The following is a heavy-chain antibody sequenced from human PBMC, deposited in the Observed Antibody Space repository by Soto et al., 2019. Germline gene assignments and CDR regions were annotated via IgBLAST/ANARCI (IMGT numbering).Heavy chain of an antibody. D-gene: IGHD4-17*01. CDR1: GFSLSTSGVG. CDR3: AHKGGGDYIIDD. V-gene: IGHV2-5*02. Sequence: QITLKESGPTLVKPTQTLTLTCTFSGFSLSTSGVGVGWIRQPPGKALEWLAVIYWDDSKHYSPSLKSRLTTTKDTSKHQVVLTMTNMDPVDTATYSCAHKGGGDYIIDDWGQGTLVTVSS. J-gene: IGHJ4*02. CDR2: IYWDDSK.